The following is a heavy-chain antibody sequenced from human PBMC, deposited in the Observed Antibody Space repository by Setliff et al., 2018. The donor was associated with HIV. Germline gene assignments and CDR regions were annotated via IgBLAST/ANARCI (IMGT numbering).Heavy chain of an antibody. J-gene: IGHJ4*02. Sequence: GGSLRLSCAASGFTFDDYAMHWVRQAPGKGLEWVSLISWDGGSTYYADSVKGRFTISRDNSKNPLYLQMNSLRAEDTALYYCAKDRSHVAGFNFDYWGQGTLVTVSS. D-gene: IGHD6-19*01. V-gene: IGHV3-43D*04. CDR2: ISWDGGST. CDR1: GFTFDDYA. CDR3: AKDRSHVAGFNFDY.